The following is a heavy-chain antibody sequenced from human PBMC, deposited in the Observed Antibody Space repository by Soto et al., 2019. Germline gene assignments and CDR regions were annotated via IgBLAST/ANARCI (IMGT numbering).Heavy chain of an antibody. D-gene: IGHD3-3*01. CDR3: ARVKDIELWSGYYERFDY. Sequence: GASVKVSCKASGYTFTSYYMHWVRQAPGQGLEWMGIINPSGGSTSYAQKFQGRVTMTRDTSPSTVYMVLSSLRSEEAAVYYCARVKDIELWSGYYERFDYWGQGTMGTVSS. V-gene: IGHV1-46*03. J-gene: IGHJ4*02. CDR2: INPSGGST. CDR1: GYTFTSYY.